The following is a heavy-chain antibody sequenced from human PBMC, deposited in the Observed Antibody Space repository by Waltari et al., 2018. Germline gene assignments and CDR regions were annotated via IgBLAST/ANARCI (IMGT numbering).Heavy chain of an antibody. J-gene: IGHJ6*02. Sequence: QVQLQQWGAGLLKPSETLSLTCAVYGGSFSGYYWSWIRQPPGKGLEWIGEINHSGITNYNPALKRRVPISLDTSKNQFSLELSSVTAADTAVYYCARVRLVVVPAARRHYYYGMDVWGQGTTVTVSS. V-gene: IGHV4-34*01. CDR2: INHSGIT. D-gene: IGHD2-2*01. CDR3: ARVRLVVVPAARRHYYYGMDV. CDR1: GGSFSGYY.